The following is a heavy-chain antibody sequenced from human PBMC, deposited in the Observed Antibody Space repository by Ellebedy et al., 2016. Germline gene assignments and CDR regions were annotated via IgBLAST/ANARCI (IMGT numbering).Heavy chain of an antibody. J-gene: IGHJ4*02. CDR2: IKKVGSEK. D-gene: IGHD5-12*01. V-gene: IGHV3-7*01. Sequence: GGSLRLSXAGYGFPFSRHTMNWIRQAPGKGLEWVANIKKVGSEKYYVDSVKGRFTISRDNSKTTLYLQMNGLRAEDTAVYYCAKETRGYSGIFDYWGLGTLVTVSS. CDR3: AKETRGYSGIFDY. CDR1: GFPFSRHT.